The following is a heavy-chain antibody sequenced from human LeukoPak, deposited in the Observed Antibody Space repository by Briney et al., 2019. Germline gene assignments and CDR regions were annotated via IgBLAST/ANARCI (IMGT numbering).Heavy chain of an antibody. Sequence: GGSLTLSCAASGFSFSSYSINWVRQAPGKGLEWVSYIRGDGSAKHYTDSVKGRFTISRDNAKNALYLQMNSLRAEDTAVYFCARDYVYAFVSWGQGTLVTVSS. CDR1: GFSFSSYS. D-gene: IGHD2/OR15-2a*01. CDR3: ARDYVYAFVS. CDR2: IRGDGSAK. V-gene: IGHV3-48*01. J-gene: IGHJ4*02.